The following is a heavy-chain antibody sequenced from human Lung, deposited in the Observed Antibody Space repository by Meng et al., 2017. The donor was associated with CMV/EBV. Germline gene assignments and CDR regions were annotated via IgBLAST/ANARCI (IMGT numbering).Heavy chain of an antibody. J-gene: IGHJ5*02. V-gene: IGHV1-18*01. Sequence: SVXVSXXASGYTFTSYGINWVRQAPGQGLEWMAWISTYNGNTYYAQKFQGRVTLTTDTSTSAAYMELRSLRSDDTAVYYCARDWRLMNAQPNWFDPWGQGTXVTVSS. CDR2: ISTYNGNT. CDR1: GYTFTSYG. D-gene: IGHD3-3*01. CDR3: ARDWRLMNAQPNWFDP.